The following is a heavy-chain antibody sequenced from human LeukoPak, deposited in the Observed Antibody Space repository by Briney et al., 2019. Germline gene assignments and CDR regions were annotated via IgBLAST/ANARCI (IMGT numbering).Heavy chain of an antibody. J-gene: IGHJ4*02. D-gene: IGHD1-26*01. Sequence: SETLSLTCTVSGYSISSGYYWGWIRQPPGKGLEWIGSIYYSGSTYYNPSLKSRVTISVDTSKNQFSLKLSSVTAADTAVYYCARLRGASGYWGQGTLVTVSS. CDR1: GYSISSGYY. V-gene: IGHV4-38-2*02. CDR3: ARLRGASGY. CDR2: IYYSGST.